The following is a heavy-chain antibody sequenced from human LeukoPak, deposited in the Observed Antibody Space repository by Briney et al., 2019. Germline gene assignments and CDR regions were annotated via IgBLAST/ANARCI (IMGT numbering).Heavy chain of an antibody. CDR1: EVTLGRYG. J-gene: IGHJ4*02. CDR3: AKYDYPDSTGPFH. D-gene: IGHD3-22*01. Sequence: GGSLRLSCVVSEVTLGRYGMSWVRQAPGKGLEWVSGISASGVNTHYAASVRGRFIISRDNSKNTLYLQMNSLRAGDTALYFCAKYDYPDSTGPFHWGQGTLVTVSS. CDR2: ISASGVNT. V-gene: IGHV3-23*01.